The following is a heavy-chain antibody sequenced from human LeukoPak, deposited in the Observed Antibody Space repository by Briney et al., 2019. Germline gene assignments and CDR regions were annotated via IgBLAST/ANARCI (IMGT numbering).Heavy chain of an antibody. CDR3: ARVTGYRIEDYFDY. J-gene: IGHJ4*02. CDR2: IYYSGST. Sequence: SETLSFTCTVSGGSISSYYWNWIRQPPGKGLEWIGYIYYSGSTNYNPSLKSRVTISVETSKNEFSLKLRSVTAADTAVYYCARVTGYRIEDYFDYWGQGTLVTVSS. CDR1: GGSISSYY. V-gene: IGHV4-59*01. D-gene: IGHD6-13*01.